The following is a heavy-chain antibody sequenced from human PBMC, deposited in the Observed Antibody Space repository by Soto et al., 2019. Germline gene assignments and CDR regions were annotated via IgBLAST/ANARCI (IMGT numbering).Heavy chain of an antibody. V-gene: IGHV1-2*04. CDR2: INPNSGGT. J-gene: IGHJ6*02. CDR1: GYTFTGYY. CDR3: ARGMGHSDSSGLLDYYYGMDV. Sequence: ASVKVSCKASGYTFTGYYMHWVRQAPGQGLEWMGWINPNSGGTNYAQKFQGWVTMTRDTSISTAYMELSRLRSDDTAVYYCARGMGHSDSSGLLDYYYGMDVWGQGTTVTVSS. D-gene: IGHD3-22*01.